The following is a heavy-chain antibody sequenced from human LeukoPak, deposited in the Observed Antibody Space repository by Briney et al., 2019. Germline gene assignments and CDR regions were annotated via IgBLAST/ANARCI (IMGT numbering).Heavy chain of an antibody. D-gene: IGHD3-3*01. Sequence: GGSLRLSCAASGFTFSGYAMSWVRQAPGKGLEWGSVISGSCRSTYYADSVKGRFTISRDNSKNTLYLQMNSLRAEDTAVYYCAKGAYDFWSGWGAWGQGTLVTVSS. CDR3: AKGAYDFWSGWGA. CDR1: GFTFSGYA. V-gene: IGHV3-23*01. CDR2: ISGSCRST. J-gene: IGHJ5*02.